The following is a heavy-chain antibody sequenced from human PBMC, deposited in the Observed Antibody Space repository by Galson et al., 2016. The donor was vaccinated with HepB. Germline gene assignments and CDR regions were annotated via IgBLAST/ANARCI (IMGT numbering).Heavy chain of an antibody. Sequence: SLRLSCAASGFTFTSRAMHWVRQAPGKGLEWVAVISYDGRKIFYADSVRGRFSISRDNSKNTLFLQMNSLRAEDTAVYYCTKTGSGWHFDYWGQGTLVTVSS. J-gene: IGHJ4*02. CDR1: GFTFTSRA. V-gene: IGHV3-30-3*02. CDR2: ISYDGRKI. D-gene: IGHD6-19*01. CDR3: TKTGSGWHFDY.